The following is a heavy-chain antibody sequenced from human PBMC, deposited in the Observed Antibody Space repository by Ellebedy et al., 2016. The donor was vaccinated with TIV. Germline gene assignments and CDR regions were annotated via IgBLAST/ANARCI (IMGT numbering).Heavy chain of an antibody. D-gene: IGHD6-6*01. J-gene: IGHJ4*02. V-gene: IGHV4-39*01. CDR1: GGSISSSSYY. CDR3: TRGSEYSSSPSRN. Sequence: SETLSLTXTVSGGSISSSSYYWGWIRQPPGKGLEWIGSIYYSGSTYYNPSLKSRVTISVDTSKNQFSLKLSSVTAADTAVYYCTRGSEYSSSPSRNWGQGTLVTVSS. CDR2: IYYSGST.